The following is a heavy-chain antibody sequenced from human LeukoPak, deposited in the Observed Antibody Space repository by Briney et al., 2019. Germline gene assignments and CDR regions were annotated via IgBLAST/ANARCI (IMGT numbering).Heavy chain of an antibody. J-gene: IGHJ4*02. CDR1: GYTFTSYG. CDR3: ARVYCSSTSCYTSDY. Sequence: ASAKVSCKASGYTFTSYGISWVRQAPGQGLEWMGWISAYNGNTNYAQKLQGRVTMTTDTSTSTAYMELRSLRSDDTAVYYCARVYCSSTSCYTSDYWGQGTLVTVSS. V-gene: IGHV1-18*01. CDR2: ISAYNGNT. D-gene: IGHD2-2*02.